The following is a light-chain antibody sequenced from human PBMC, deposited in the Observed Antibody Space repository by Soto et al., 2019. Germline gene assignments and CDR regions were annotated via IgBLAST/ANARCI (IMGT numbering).Light chain of an antibody. J-gene: IGKJ5*01. CDR2: GAS. CDR3: QQYGSSPRIT. CDR1: QSVSSSY. Sequence: EIVLTQSPDTLSLSPGERATLSCRASQSVSSSYLAWYQQKPGQAPRLLIYGASSRATGIPDRFSGSGSGTDFTLTISRLEPEDFAVYYCQQYGSSPRITVGQGTRLEIK. V-gene: IGKV3-20*01.